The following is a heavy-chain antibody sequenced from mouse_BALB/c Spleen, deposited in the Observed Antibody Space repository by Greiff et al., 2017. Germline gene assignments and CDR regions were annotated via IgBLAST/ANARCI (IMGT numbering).Heavy chain of an antibody. CDR1: GYSFTSYY. V-gene: IGHV1S135*01. CDR3: ARGTDNYAMDY. Sequence: VQLKESGPELMKPGASVKISCKASGYSFTSYYMHWVKQSHGKSLEWIGYIDPFNGGTSYNQKFKGKATLTVDKSSSTAYMHLSSLTSEDSAVYYCARGTDNYAMDYWGQGTSVTVSS. D-gene: IGHD3-1*01. CDR2: IDPFNGGT. J-gene: IGHJ4*01.